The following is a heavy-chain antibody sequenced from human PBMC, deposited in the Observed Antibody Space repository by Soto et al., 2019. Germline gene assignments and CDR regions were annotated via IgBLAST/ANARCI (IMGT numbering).Heavy chain of an antibody. CDR1: GDSVSSNSAA. V-gene: IGHV6-1*01. D-gene: IGHD1-26*01. CDR3: ARGEVGATDYYYYYDMDV. CDR2: TYYRSKWYN. J-gene: IGHJ6*02. Sequence: SQTLSLTCAISGDSVSSNSAAWNWIRQSPSRGLEWLGRTYYRSKWYNDYAVSVKSRITINPDTSKNQFSLQLNSVTPEDTAVYYCARGEVGATDYYYYYDMDVWGQGTTVTVSS.